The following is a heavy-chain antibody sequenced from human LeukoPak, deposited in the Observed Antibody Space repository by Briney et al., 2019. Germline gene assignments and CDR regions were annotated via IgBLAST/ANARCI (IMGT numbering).Heavy chain of an antibody. J-gene: IGHJ4*02. Sequence: SGGSLRLSCAASGFTFSSYGMHWVRQAPGKGLEWVSAISGSGGSTYYADSVKGRFTISRDNSKNTLYLQMNSLRAEDTAVYYCAKDPGYSSSWYVDFDYWGQGTLVTVSS. CDR1: GFTFSSYG. CDR3: AKDPGYSSSWYVDFDY. CDR2: ISGSGGST. V-gene: IGHV3-23*01. D-gene: IGHD6-13*01.